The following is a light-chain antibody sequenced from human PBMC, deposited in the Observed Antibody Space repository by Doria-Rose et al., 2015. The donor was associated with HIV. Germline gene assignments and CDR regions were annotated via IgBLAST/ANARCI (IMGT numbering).Light chain of an antibody. CDR3: QQRSS. V-gene: IGKV3-11*01. CDR2: DAS. CDR1: PSVSSY. J-gene: IGKJ5*01. Sequence: TQSPATLSLSPGERATLSCRASPSVSSYLAWYQQKPGQAPRLLIYDASNRTTGIPARFSGSGSGTDFTLTISSLEPDDFAVYYCQQRSSFGQGTRLEIK.